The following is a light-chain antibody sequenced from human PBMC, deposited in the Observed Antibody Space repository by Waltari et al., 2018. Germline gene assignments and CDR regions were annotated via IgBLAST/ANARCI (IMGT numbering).Light chain of an antibody. J-gene: IGLJ3*02. CDR1: SRDVGSYNY. Sequence: QSALTQPASVSGSPGQSITISCTGTSRDVGSYNYVSWYQLHPGKAPKLMIYDVSNRPSGVSNRFSCSKSGNTAALTISGLQAEDEAAYSCSSYTISSTWVFGGGTKLTVL. CDR2: DVS. V-gene: IGLV2-14*03. CDR3: SSYTISSTWV.